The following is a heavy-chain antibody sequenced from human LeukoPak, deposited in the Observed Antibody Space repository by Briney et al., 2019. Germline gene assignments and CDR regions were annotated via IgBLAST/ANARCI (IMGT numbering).Heavy chain of an antibody. CDR1: GGTFSSYA. CDR3: AHELELVRRGFYYYYMDV. J-gene: IGHJ6*03. Sequence: GASVKVSCKASGGTFSSYAISWVRQAPGQGLEWMGGIIPIFGTANYAQKFQGRVTITTDESTSTAYMELSSLRSEDTAVYYRAHELELVRRGFYYYYMDVWGKGTTVTVSS. V-gene: IGHV1-69*05. D-gene: IGHD1-7*01. CDR2: IIPIFGTA.